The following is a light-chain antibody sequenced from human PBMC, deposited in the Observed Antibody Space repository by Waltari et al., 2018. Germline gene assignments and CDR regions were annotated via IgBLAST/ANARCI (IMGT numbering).Light chain of an antibody. J-gene: IGLJ1*01. Sequence: QSALTQPASVSGSPGQSITISCTGSSNDLGTYNLVSWYQQHPGKAPKLMIYDGTERPEGVSNRCSGSKSGNTASLTISGLQAEDEADYYCCSYAGSTTFLYVFGTGTKVTVL. CDR1: SNDLGTYNL. CDR2: DGT. V-gene: IGLV2-23*01. CDR3: CSYAGSTTFLYV.